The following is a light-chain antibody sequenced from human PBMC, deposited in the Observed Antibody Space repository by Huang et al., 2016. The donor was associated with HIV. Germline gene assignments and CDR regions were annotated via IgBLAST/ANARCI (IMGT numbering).Light chain of an antibody. V-gene: IGKV3-11*01. CDR3: QHRSNWPLT. CDR2: DAS. CDR1: QSVSSY. Sequence: EIVLTQSPATLSLSPGERATLSCRASQSVSSYLAWYQQKPGQAPRLLIYDASNRATGIPARFSGSGSGTDVTLTISSLEPEDFAVYFCQHRSNWPLTFGGGTRVEIK. J-gene: IGKJ4*01.